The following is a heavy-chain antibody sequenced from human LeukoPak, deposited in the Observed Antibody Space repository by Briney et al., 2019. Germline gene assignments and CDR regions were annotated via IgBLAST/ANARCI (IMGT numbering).Heavy chain of an antibody. CDR3: AREGYDILTGYSFSWFDP. CDR1: GGTFSSYA. D-gene: IGHD3-9*01. V-gene: IGHV1-69*01. J-gene: IGHJ5*02. CDR2: IIPIFGTA. Sequence: SVKVSCKASGGTFSSYAISWVRQAPGQGLEWMGGIIPIFGTANYAQKFQGRVTITADESTSTAYMELSSLRSEDTAVYYCAREGYDILTGYSFSWFDPWGQGTLVTVSS.